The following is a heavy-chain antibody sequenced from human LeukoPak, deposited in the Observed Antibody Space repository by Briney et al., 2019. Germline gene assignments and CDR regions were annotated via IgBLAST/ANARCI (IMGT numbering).Heavy chain of an antibody. CDR3: ARGESSGSLFYYYYYGMDV. D-gene: IGHD3-10*01. CDR1: GYTFTGYY. CDR2: INPNSGGT. Sequence: ASVKVSFTASGYTFTGYYMHWVRQAPGQGLEWMGWINPNSGGTNYAQKFQGWVTMTRDTSISTAYMGLSRLRSDDTAVYYCARGESSGSLFYYYYYGMDVWGQGTTVTVSS. J-gene: IGHJ6*02. V-gene: IGHV1-2*04.